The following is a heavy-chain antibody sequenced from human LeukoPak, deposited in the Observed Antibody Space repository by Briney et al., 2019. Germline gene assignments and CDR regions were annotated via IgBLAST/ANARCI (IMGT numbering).Heavy chain of an antibody. CDR2: IYWDDDK. Sequence: SGLTLVKPTQTLTLTCTFSGFSLSTSGVGVGWIRQPPGRALEWLALIYWDDDKRYSPYLKSRLTITKDTSKNQVVLTITDMDPVDTATYYCAHRGGAVDAFHYWGQGALVTVSS. D-gene: IGHD6-19*01. CDR3: AHRGGAVDAFHY. V-gene: IGHV2-5*02. J-gene: IGHJ4*02. CDR1: GFSLSTSGVG.